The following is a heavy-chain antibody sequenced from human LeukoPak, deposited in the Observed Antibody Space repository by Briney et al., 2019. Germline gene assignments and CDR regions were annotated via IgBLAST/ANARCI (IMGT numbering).Heavy chain of an antibody. CDR3: ARDGYYDILAGTDF. Sequence: GGSLRLSCAASGFTFSSYAMSWVRQAPGKGLEWVTAIRNSGSSTSYADSVKGRFTISRDNSKNTLYLQLNSLRADDTAVYYCARDGYYDILAGTDFWGQGALVTVSS. V-gene: IGHV3-23*01. D-gene: IGHD3-9*01. CDR2: IRNSGSST. J-gene: IGHJ4*02. CDR1: GFTFSSYA.